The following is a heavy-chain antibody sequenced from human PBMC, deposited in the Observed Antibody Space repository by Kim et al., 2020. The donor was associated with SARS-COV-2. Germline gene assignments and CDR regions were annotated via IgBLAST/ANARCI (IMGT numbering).Heavy chain of an antibody. Sequence: SETLSLTCTVSGGSISSYYWSWIRQPPGKGLDWIGYIYYSGSTNYNPSLKSRVTISVDTSKNQFSLKLSSVTAADTAVYYCARNLRDYGSGSYYAFDIWGQGTMVTVSS. CDR2: IYYSGST. D-gene: IGHD3-10*01. V-gene: IGHV4-59*01. CDR3: ARNLRDYGSGSYYAFDI. J-gene: IGHJ3*02. CDR1: GGSISSYY.